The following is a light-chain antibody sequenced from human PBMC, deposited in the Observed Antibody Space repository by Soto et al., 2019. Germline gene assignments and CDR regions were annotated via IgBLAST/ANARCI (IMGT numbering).Light chain of an antibody. CDR3: QQRSNWPLT. V-gene: IGKV3D-20*02. CDR2: GAS. CDR1: QSVSSSY. J-gene: IGKJ4*01. Sequence: DIVSPQSPCTLSLSPWERATLSCRSSQSVSSSYLAWYQRKPGQAPRLLIYGASSRATGIPDRFSGSGSGTDFTLTISRLEPEDFAVYYCQQRSNWPLTVGGGTKVDI.